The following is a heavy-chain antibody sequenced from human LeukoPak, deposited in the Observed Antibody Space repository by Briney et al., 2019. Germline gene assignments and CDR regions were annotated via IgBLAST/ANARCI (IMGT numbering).Heavy chain of an antibody. Sequence: GGSLRLSCAASGFTFSSYSMNWVRQAPGKGLEWVSYISSSSSTIYYADSVKGRFTISRDNAKNSLYLQMNSLRAEDTAVYYCARGYGDYVVYYYMDVWGKGTTVTVSS. V-gene: IGHV3-48*01. J-gene: IGHJ6*03. CDR1: GFTFSSYS. D-gene: IGHD4-17*01. CDR2: ISSSSSTI. CDR3: ARGYGDYVVYYYMDV.